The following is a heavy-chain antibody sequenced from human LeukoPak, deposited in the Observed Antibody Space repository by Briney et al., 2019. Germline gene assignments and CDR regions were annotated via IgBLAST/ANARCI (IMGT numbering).Heavy chain of an antibody. D-gene: IGHD3-22*01. CDR3: ARDEYYYDSSGYRYFDY. CDR2: IKQDGSEK. Sequence: GGSLRLSCAASGFTFSSYWMSWVRQAPGKGLECVANIKQDGSEKYYVDSVKGRFTISRDNAKNSLYLQLNSLRAEDTAVYYCARDEYYYDSSGYRYFDYWGQGTLVTVSS. CDR1: GFTFSSYW. V-gene: IGHV3-7*01. J-gene: IGHJ4*02.